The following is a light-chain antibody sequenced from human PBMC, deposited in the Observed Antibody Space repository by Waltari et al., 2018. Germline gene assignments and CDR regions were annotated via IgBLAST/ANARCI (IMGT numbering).Light chain of an antibody. Sequence: QSALTQPASISGSPGQSITISCAGTISDVGSFNLVSWYQHHPGKAPNLMIFEVSQRPSGMSDRFCGSKSGNTASLTISGLQAEDEANYYYCSYARSKVGLCGGGTKLTVL. CDR2: EVS. J-gene: IGLJ3*02. V-gene: IGLV2-23*02. CDR1: ISDVGSFNL. CDR3: CSYARSKVGL.